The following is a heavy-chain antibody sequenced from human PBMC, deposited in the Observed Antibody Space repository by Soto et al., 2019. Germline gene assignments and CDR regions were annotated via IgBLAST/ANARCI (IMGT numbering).Heavy chain of an antibody. Sequence: EVQLMESGGGLVQPGGSLTLSCAASGFTFRSYAMSWVRQAPGKGLEWVSAISGRGDSTYYADSVKGRFTISRDDSKNTLYLQMNSLRAEDTAVYYCAKDQLWYSASWPFDCWGQGTLVTVSS. CDR2: ISGRGDST. CDR1: GFTFRSYA. V-gene: IGHV3-23*01. D-gene: IGHD6-13*01. J-gene: IGHJ4*02. CDR3: AKDQLWYSASWPFDC.